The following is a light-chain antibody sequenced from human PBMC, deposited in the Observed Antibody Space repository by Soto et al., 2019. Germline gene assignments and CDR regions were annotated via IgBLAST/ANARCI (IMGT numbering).Light chain of an antibody. CDR1: QSITSSF. Sequence: EIVLTQSPGLLSLSPGERATLSCGASQSITSSFLAWYQQKPGQAPRLLIYGASSRATGIPDRFSGTGSETDFTLTINRLEPEDFAVDYCQQYENSPITFGQGTRLEIK. J-gene: IGKJ5*01. CDR2: GAS. CDR3: QQYENSPIT. V-gene: IGKV3-20*01.